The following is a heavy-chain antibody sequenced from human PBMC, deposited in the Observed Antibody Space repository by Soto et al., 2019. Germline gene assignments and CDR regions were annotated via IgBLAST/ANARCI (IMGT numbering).Heavy chain of an antibody. CDR2: VSYSGSA. J-gene: IGHJ6*02. D-gene: IGHD2-15*01. Sequence: SETLSLTCTVSGDSITSSDYYCNWIRQPPGKGLEWIGYVSYSGSAYYNPSLKSRVSISLDTSKNQFSLKLSSLTAADTAVYYSDRVVTPATGMDVWGQGTTVTVSS. CDR3: DRVVTPATGMDV. V-gene: IGHV4-30-4*01. CDR1: GDSITSSDYY.